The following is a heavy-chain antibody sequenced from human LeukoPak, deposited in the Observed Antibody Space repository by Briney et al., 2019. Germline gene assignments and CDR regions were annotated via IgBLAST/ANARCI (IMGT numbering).Heavy chain of an antibody. CDR1: GFTFSSYG. J-gene: IGHJ4*02. D-gene: IGHD4-17*01. CDR2: LSYDGSNK. V-gene: IGHV3-30*18. CDR3: AKDRRGDYCFDY. Sequence: GRSLRLSCAASGFTFSSYGMHWVRQAPGKGLEWVAVLSYDGSNKYYSDSVKGRFTISRDNSKNTLYLQMNSLRTEDTAVYCCAKDRRGDYCFDYWGQGTLVTVSS.